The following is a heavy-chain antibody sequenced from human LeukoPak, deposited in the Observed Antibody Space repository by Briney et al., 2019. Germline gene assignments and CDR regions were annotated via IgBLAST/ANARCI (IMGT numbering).Heavy chain of an antibody. CDR1: GFTFSSYE. J-gene: IGHJ6*04. CDR2: ISSSGSTI. D-gene: IGHD3-10*02. CDR3: AELGITMIGGV. V-gene: IGHV3-48*03. Sequence: GGSLRLSCAASGFTFSSYEMNWVRQAPGKGLEWVSYISSSGSTIYYADSVRGRFTISRDNAKNSLYLQMNSRRAEDTAVYYCAELGITMIGGVWGKGTTVTISS.